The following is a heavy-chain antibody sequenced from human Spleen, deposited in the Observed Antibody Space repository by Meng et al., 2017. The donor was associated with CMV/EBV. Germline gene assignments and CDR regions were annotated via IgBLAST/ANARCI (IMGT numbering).Heavy chain of an antibody. CDR3: ATSEFWSGTYPMYNWFDP. V-gene: IGHV1-69*10. D-gene: IGHD3-3*01. Sequence: FSKYAVRWVRQAPGQGLEWMGGLIAVLDIANYAQKFQDRVKITADTHATTAFMELSSLRSDDTAVYYCATSEFWSGTYPMYNWFDPWGQGTLVTVSS. CDR1: FSKYA. J-gene: IGHJ5*02. CDR2: LIAVLDIA.